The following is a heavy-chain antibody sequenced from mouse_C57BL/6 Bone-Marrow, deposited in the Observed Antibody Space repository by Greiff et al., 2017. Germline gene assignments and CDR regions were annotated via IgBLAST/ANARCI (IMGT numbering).Heavy chain of an antibody. CDR2: IDPSDSYT. CDR3: AQLRGFYAMDY. V-gene: IGHV1-69*01. J-gene: IGHJ4*01. Sequence: VQLQQPGAELVMPGASVKLSCKASGYTFTSYWMHWVKQRPGQGLEWIGEIDPSDSYTNYNQKFKGKSTLTVDKSSSTAYMQLSSLTSEDSAVYYCAQLRGFYAMDYWGQGTSVTVSS. CDR1: GYTFTSYW. D-gene: IGHD1-1*01.